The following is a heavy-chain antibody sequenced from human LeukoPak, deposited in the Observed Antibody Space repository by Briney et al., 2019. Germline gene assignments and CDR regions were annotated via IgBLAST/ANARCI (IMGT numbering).Heavy chain of an antibody. J-gene: IGHJ4*02. CDR1: GFTVSGHY. V-gene: IGHV3-66*01. CDR2: IYGGGGT. Sequence: GGSLRLSCGASGFTVSGHYMSWVRQAPGRGLEWVSVIYGGGGTFYADSVKGRFTISRDDSKNTLYFQMNSLRAEDTAVYYCAREDSAYFDYWGQGTLVTVSS. CDR3: AREDSAYFDY. D-gene: IGHD1-26*01.